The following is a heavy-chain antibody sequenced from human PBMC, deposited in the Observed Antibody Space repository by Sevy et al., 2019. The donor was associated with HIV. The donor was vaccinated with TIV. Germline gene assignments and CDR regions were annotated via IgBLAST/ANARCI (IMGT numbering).Heavy chain of an antibody. D-gene: IGHD4-17*01. V-gene: IGHV4-30-2*01. CDR2: IYHTGNT. CDR1: GVSISSGAYS. CDR3: ARDGGTMTTPGSFDI. Sequence: SDTLSLTCAVSGVSISSGAYSWNWIRQPPGKGLEGIGYIYHTGNTYYNPSLKSRITISLDRSKNQFSLRLSSVTAADTAVYFCARDGGTMTTPGSFDIWGQGTMVTVSS. J-gene: IGHJ3*02.